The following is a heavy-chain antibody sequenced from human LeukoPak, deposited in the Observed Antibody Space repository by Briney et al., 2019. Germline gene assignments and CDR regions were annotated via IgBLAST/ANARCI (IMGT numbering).Heavy chain of an antibody. CDR2: INHSGST. D-gene: IGHD3-10*01. Sequence: PSETLSLTCAVYGGSFSGYYWSWIRQPPGKGLEWIGEINHSGSTNYNPSLKSRVTISVDTSKNQFSLKLSSVTAADTAVYYCARDLAVLLWFGELYGDGMDVWGQGTTVTVSS. CDR3: ARDLAVLLWFGELYGDGMDV. J-gene: IGHJ6*02. CDR1: GGSFSGYY. V-gene: IGHV4-34*01.